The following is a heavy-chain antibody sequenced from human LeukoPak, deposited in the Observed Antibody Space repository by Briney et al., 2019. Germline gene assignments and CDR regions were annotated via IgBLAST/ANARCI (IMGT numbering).Heavy chain of an antibody. Sequence: ASVKVSCKASGYTFTGYYMHWVRQAPGQGLEWMGWINPNSGGTNYAQKFQGWVTMTRGTSISTAYMELSRLRSDDTAVYYCARGSLWFGRKPTENYFDYWGQGTLVTVSS. J-gene: IGHJ4*02. V-gene: IGHV1-2*04. CDR2: INPNSGGT. D-gene: IGHD3-10*01. CDR3: ARGSLWFGRKPTENYFDY. CDR1: GYTFTGYY.